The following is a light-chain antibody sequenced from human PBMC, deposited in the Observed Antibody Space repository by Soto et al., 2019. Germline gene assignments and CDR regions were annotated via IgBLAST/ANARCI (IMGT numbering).Light chain of an antibody. V-gene: IGLV2-14*03. J-gene: IGLJ1*01. CDR1: SSDVGGYKY. CDR3: SSYTSSSTRV. Sequence: QSALTQPASVSGSPGQSITISCTGTSSDVGGYKYVSWYQQHPGKAPKLMIYDIRNRPSGVSNRFSGSKSGNTASLTNSGLQAEDEADYYCSSYTSSSTRVFGTGTKVTVL. CDR2: DIR.